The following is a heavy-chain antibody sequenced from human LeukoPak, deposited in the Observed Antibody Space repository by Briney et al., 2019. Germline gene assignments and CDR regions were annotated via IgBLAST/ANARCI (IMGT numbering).Heavy chain of an antibody. J-gene: IGHJ5*02. D-gene: IGHD3-10*01. CDR2: ISAYNGNT. V-gene: IGHV1-18*03. CDR1: GYTFTSYG. Sequence: ASVKVSCKASGYTFTSYGISWVRQAPGQGLEWMGWISAYNGNTDYAQKLQGRVTMTTDTSTSTAYMELRSLRSDDMAVYYCARDGTVYYGSGGWVDWFDPWGQGTLVTVSS. CDR3: ARDGTVYYGSGGWVDWFDP.